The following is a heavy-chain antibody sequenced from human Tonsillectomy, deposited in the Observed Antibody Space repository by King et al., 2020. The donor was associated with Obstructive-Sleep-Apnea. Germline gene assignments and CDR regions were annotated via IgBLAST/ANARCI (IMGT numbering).Heavy chain of an antibody. J-gene: IGHJ6*02. D-gene: IGHD2-15*01. CDR3: ARIPSSYCSGGSCSRGYYYYFGLDV. Sequence: VTLKESGPVLVKPPETLTLTCTVSGFSLSNARMGVSWIRQPPGKALEWLAHIFSNDEKSYRTSLKSRLTISKDTSKSQVVLTMTNMDHVDTATYFCARIPSSYCSGGSCSRGYYYYFGLDVWGQGTTVTVSS. CDR1: GFSLSNARMG. V-gene: IGHV2-26*01. CDR2: IFSNDEK.